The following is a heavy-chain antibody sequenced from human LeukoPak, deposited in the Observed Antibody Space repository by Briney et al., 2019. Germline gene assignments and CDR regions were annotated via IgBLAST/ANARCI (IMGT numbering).Heavy chain of an antibody. CDR3: ASIAARPYYYMDV. CDR1: GGTFSSYA. J-gene: IGHJ6*03. Sequence: SVKVSCKASGGTFSSYAISWVRQAPGQGLEWMGGIIPIFGTANYAQKFQGRVTITTDESTSTAYMELSSLGSEDTAVYYCASIAARPYYYMDVWGKGTTVTVSS. CDR2: IIPIFGTA. V-gene: IGHV1-69*05. D-gene: IGHD6-6*01.